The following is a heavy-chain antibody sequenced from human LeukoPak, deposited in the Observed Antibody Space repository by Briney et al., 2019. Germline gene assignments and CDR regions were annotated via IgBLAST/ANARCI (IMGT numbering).Heavy chain of an antibody. CDR2: IYTSGST. D-gene: IGHD2/OR15-2a*01. CDR1: GGSISSYY. J-gene: IGHJ4*02. CDR3: ARDTTHTGEYFDY. V-gene: IGHV4-4*07. Sequence: SETLSLTCTVSGGSISSYYWSWFRQPAGKGLEWIGRIYTSGSTNYNPSLNSRVTMSVDTSKNQFSLKLSSVTAADTAVYYCARDTTHTGEYFDYWGQGTLVTVSS.